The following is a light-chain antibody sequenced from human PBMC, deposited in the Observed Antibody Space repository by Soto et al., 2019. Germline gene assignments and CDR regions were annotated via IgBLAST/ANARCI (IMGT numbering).Light chain of an antibody. Sequence: EIVLTQSPGTLSLSPGERATLSCRASQSVSSSHLAWYQQNPGQAPRLLTYGATSRATGIPDRFSGSGSGTDFTLTISRLEPEDFAVYYCQQYGTSAGTFGQGTKVEIK. CDR3: QQYGTSAGT. CDR2: GAT. J-gene: IGKJ1*01. V-gene: IGKV3-20*01. CDR1: QSVSSSH.